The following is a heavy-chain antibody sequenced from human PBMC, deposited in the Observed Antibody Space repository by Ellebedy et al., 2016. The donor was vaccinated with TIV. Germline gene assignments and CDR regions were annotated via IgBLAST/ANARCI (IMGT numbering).Heavy chain of an antibody. J-gene: IGHJ6*02. D-gene: IGHD3-3*01. CDR3: ATREWQDPMDV. CDR2: INTGNGNT. V-gene: IGHV1-3*04. CDR1: GHSFTAYG. Sequence: ASVKVSCXASGHSFTAYGIHWVRQAPGQSLEWLGWINTGNGNTKYSQKLQGRVTITADTSASTVYMELSSLMSEDTAVYYCATREWQDPMDVWGQGTTVTVSS.